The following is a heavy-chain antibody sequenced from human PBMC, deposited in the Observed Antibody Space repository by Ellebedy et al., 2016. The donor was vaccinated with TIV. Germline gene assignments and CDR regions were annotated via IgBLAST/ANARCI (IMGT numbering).Heavy chain of an antibody. D-gene: IGHD3-9*01. Sequence: SLKISCAASGFIFDDYAMHWVRQAPGKGLEWVSGISWSSGSIGYADSVKGRFTISRDNAKNSLYLQMNSLRAEDTAFYYCARDTAGYPLYFQHWGQGTLVTVSS. CDR3: ARDTAGYPLYFQH. J-gene: IGHJ1*01. CDR2: ISWSSGSI. V-gene: IGHV3-9*01. CDR1: GFIFDDYA.